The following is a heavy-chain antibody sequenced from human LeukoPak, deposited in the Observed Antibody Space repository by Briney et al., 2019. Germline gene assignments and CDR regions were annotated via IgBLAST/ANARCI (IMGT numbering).Heavy chain of an antibody. Sequence: PSETLSLTCTVSGGSISSSSYYWGWIRQPPGKGLEWIGSIYYSGSTYYNPSLKSRVTISVDTSKNQFSLKLSSVTAADTAVYYCARDIPVGSSWYFDYWGQGTLVTVSS. V-gene: IGHV4-39*02. J-gene: IGHJ4*02. CDR1: GGSISSSSYY. CDR3: ARDIPVGSSWYFDY. CDR2: IYYSGST. D-gene: IGHD6-13*01.